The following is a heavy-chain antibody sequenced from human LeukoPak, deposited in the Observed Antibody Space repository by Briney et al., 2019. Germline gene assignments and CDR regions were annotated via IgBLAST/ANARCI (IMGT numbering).Heavy chain of an antibody. J-gene: IGHJ4*02. CDR2: ISGSGGST. D-gene: IGHD6-13*01. V-gene: IGHV3-23*01. CDR3: AKEGGYSSSWYPY. CDR1: GFTFSSYG. Sequence: TGGSLRLSCAASGFTFSSYGMSWVRQAPGKGLEWVSAISGSGGSTYYADSVKGRFTIPRDNSKNTLYLQMNSLRAEDTAVYYCAKEGGYSSSWYPYWGQGTLVTVSS.